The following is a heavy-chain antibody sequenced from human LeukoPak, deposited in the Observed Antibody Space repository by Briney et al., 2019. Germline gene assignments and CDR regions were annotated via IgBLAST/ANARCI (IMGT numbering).Heavy chain of an antibody. J-gene: IGHJ5*02. CDR1: GFTFSSYA. Sequence: GGSLRLSCVASGFTFSSYAMSWVRQAPGKGLEWVSAISGSGGSSYYADSVKGRFSISRDNSKNTLYLQMNSLRAEDTAVYYCATRGVVVGPAAISRFDPWGQGTLVTVSS. V-gene: IGHV3-23*01. CDR2: ISGSGGSS. CDR3: ATRGVVVGPAAISRFDP. D-gene: IGHD2-2*02.